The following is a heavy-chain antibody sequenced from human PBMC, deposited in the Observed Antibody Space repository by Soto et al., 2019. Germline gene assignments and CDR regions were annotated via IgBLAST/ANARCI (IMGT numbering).Heavy chain of an antibody. J-gene: IGHJ4*02. D-gene: IGHD3-22*01. CDR2: ISFDGSKR. CDR3: ARAPFTIYDTSGYYDY. Sequence: PGGSLRLSCIASGFTFTSYPMHWVRQAPGKGLEWVAFISFDGSKRDSADSVKGRFTISRDNTKNTLYLEMNNLGPEDTAVYYCARAPFTIYDTSGYYDYWGQGTLVTVSS. CDR1: GFTFTSYP. V-gene: IGHV3-30-3*01.